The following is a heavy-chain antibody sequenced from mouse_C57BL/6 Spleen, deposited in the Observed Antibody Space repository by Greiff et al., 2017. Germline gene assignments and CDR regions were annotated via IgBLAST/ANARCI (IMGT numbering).Heavy chain of an antibody. D-gene: IGHD2-4*01. CDR1: GYAFSSYW. Sequence: QVHVKQSGAELVKPGASVKISCKASGYAFSSYWMNWVKQRPGTGLEWIGQIYPGDGDTNYNGKFKGKATLTADKSSSTAYMQLSSLTSEDSAVYFCARSVYDYDGDYYAMDYWGQGTSVTVSS. CDR2: IYPGDGDT. J-gene: IGHJ4*01. V-gene: IGHV1-80*01. CDR3: ARSVYDYDGDYYAMDY.